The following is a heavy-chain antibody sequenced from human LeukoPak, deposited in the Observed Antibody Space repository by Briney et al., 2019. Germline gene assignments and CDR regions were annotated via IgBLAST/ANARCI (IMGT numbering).Heavy chain of an antibody. V-gene: IGHV4-59*08. J-gene: IGHJ4*02. CDR2: MYNSGST. D-gene: IGHD6-19*01. CDR1: GASIRSYY. Sequence: SETLSLTCTVSGASIRSYYWSWIRQPPGRGLEWIGYMYNSGSTYYNPSLKSRVTISVDTSKNQFSLNLSSVTAADTAVYYCAAFRQWLVILDYWGQGTLVTVSS. CDR3: AAFRQWLVILDY.